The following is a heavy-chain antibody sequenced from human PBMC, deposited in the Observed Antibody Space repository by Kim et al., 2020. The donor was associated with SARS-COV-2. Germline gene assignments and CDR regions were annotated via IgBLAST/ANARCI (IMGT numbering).Heavy chain of an antibody. Sequence: GGSLRLSCAASGITFSSYWMHWVRQAPGKGLEWVSNIGWDGAGAKYADSVKGRFTISRDNAKNTLYLQMNNLRPEDAAVYYCAKYSVSAFDIWGQGTMV. CDR1: GITFSSYW. CDR2: IGWDGAGA. J-gene: IGHJ3*02. V-gene: IGHV3-74*01. CDR3: AKYSVSAFDI. D-gene: IGHD5-12*01.